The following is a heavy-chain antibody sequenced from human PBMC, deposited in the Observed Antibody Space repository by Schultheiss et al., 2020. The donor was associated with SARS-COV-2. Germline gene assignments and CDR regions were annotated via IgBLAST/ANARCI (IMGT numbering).Heavy chain of an antibody. CDR1: GYTFTSYY. Sequence: ASVKVSCKASGYTFTSYYMHWVRQAPGQGLEWMGWINPNSGGTNYAQKFQGRVTMTRDTSISTAYMELSSLRSEDTAVYYCARGLYYYDSSGAPGVWGQGTTVTVSS. J-gene: IGHJ6*02. D-gene: IGHD3-22*01. CDR3: ARGLYYYDSSGAPGV. CDR2: INPNSGGT. V-gene: IGHV1-2*02.